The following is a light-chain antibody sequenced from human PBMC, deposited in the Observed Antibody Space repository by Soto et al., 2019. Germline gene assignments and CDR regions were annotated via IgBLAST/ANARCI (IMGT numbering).Light chain of an antibody. CDR2: GVT. V-gene: IGLV2-14*01. CDR1: NSDIGGYNS. J-gene: IGLJ2*01. Sequence: QSALTKPASVSGSPGQSITISCTGSNSDIGGYNSVSWYQQHPGKAPKLLIFGVTNRPSGVSDRFSGSKSGNTASLTISALQAEDEADYYCTSYTSVTIVVFGGGTKLTVL. CDR3: TSYTSVTIVV.